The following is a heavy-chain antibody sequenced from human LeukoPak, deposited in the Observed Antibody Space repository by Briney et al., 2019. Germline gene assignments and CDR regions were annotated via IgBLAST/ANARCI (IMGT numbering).Heavy chain of an antibody. J-gene: IGHJ3*02. D-gene: IGHD1-26*01. CDR2: ISYDGSNK. Sequence: GRSLRLSCAASGFTFSSYGMHWVRQAPGKGLEWVAVISYDGSNKYYADSVKGRFTISRDNSKNTLYLQINSLRAEDTAVYYCARRIVDAFDIWGQGTMVTVSS. V-gene: IGHV3-30*03. CDR3: ARRIVDAFDI. CDR1: GFTFSSYG.